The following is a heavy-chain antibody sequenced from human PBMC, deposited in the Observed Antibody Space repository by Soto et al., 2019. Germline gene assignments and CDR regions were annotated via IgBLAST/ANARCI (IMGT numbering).Heavy chain of an antibody. D-gene: IGHD3-22*01. CDR3: VRASGYSDSSGYNHNWFDP. J-gene: IGHJ5*02. Sequence: GGSLRLSCAASGFSFSDNWMHWVRQVPGKGLIWVSRINSDGSSISYADFVKGRFTISRDNAKDTLFLQMSSLSPEDTAVYYCVRASGYSDSSGYNHNWFDPWGQGTQVTVSS. CDR2: INSDGSSI. CDR1: GFSFSDNW. V-gene: IGHV3-74*01.